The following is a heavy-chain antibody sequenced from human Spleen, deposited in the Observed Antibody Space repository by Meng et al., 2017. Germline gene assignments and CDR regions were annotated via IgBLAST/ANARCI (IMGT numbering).Heavy chain of an antibody. J-gene: IGHJ1*01. CDR1: GGSLSGFF. V-gene: IGHV4-34*01. CDR3: ARGQRWNMSLGRGSFHY. D-gene: IGHD1-1*01. CDR2: IYDSGTT. Sequence: QVWARLVMPWETLALPCTVSGGSLSGFFRTWIRQPPGQGLHWMCEIYDSGTTNYNPSLNTQVTMSIDTSKNQFSLRLTSVTAADTAVYYCARGQRWNMSLGRGSFHYWGQGTLVTVSS.